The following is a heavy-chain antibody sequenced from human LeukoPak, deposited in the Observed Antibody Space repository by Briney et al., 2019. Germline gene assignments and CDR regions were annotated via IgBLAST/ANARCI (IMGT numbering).Heavy chain of an antibody. CDR3: AREYVLLWFGELFKTPGPFDY. J-gene: IGHJ4*02. CDR1: GFTFSSYW. V-gene: IGHV3-7*01. D-gene: IGHD3-10*01. Sequence: GGSLRLSCAASGFTFSSYWMSWVRQAPGKGLEWVANIKQDGSEKYYVDSVKGRFTISRDNAKNSLYLQMNSLRAEDTAVYYRAREYVLLWFGELFKTPGPFDYWGQGTLVTVPS. CDR2: IKQDGSEK.